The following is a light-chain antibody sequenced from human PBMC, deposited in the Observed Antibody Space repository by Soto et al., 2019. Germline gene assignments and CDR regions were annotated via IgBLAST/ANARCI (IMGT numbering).Light chain of an antibody. Sequence: QSVLTQPASVSGSPGQSITISCTGTSSVVGNFNLVSWYQQHPDKAPKLMIYEVTKRPAGVSNRFSASKSGNTASLTISGLQAEDEADYHCCSYGGSGAYVFGTGTNVTVL. V-gene: IGLV2-23*02. CDR3: CSYGGSGAYV. CDR1: SSVVGNFNL. CDR2: EVT. J-gene: IGLJ1*01.